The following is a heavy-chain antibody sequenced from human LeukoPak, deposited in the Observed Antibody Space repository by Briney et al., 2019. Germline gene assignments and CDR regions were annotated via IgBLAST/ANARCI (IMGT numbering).Heavy chain of an antibody. D-gene: IGHD5-18*01. J-gene: IGHJ4*02. CDR3: ARAYTAVILDY. Sequence: ASVKVSCKASGYTFTSYDINWVRQATGQGLEWMGWMNPDSGNTGYAQEFQGRVTMTRNTSISTAYMELSSLRSEDTAVYYCARAYTAVILDYWGLGTLVTVSS. CDR2: MNPDSGNT. V-gene: IGHV1-8*01. CDR1: GYTFTSYD.